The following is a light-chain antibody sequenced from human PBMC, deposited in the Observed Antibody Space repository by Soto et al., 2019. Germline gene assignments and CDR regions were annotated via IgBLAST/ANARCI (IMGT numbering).Light chain of an antibody. J-gene: IGKJ1*01. CDR3: LQHNSYPPT. Sequence: DIQMTQSPSSLSASVGDRVTITCRASQDIRNDLGWYQHQPGKAPKRLIYAASSLQGGVPSRFSGSGSGTEFTLTISSLQPEDSATYYCLQHNSYPPTFGQGTTVEIK. V-gene: IGKV1-17*01. CDR2: AAS. CDR1: QDIRND.